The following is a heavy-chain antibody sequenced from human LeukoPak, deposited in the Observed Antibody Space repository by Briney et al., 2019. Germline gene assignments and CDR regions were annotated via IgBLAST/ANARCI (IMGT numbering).Heavy chain of an antibody. Sequence: GGSLRLSCTASGFTFSSYWMHWVRQAPGKGLVWVSRISNDGSSTTYADSVKGRFTISRDNAKSTLYLQMNSLRAEDTAVYYCARDGDGYNLDYWGQGILVTVSS. CDR1: GFTFSSYW. CDR3: ARDGDGYNLDY. CDR2: ISNDGSST. D-gene: IGHD5-24*01. V-gene: IGHV3-74*01. J-gene: IGHJ4*02.